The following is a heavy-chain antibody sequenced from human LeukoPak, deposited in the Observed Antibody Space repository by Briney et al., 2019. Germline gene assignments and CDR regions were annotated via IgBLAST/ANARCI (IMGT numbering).Heavy chain of an antibody. J-gene: IGHJ6*03. CDR2: INPSGGST. CDR3: ARDQVQAFYDSSGYYKNYYYYYYMDV. CDR1: AYTFSNFY. V-gene: IGHV1-46*01. D-gene: IGHD3-22*01. Sequence: GASVKVSCKASAYTFSNFYMHWVRQAPGQGLEWMGIINPSGGSTSYAQKFQGRVTITADKSTSTAYMELSSLRSEDTAVYYCARDQVQAFYDSSGYYKNYYYYYYMDVWGKGTTVTVSS.